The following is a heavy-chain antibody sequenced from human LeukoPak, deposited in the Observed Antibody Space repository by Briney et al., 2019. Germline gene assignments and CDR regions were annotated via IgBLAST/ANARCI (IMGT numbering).Heavy chain of an antibody. CDR2: IRSKANSYAT. CDR1: GFTFSGSA. D-gene: IGHD2-21*01. V-gene: IGHV3-73*01. J-gene: IGHJ3*02. CDR3: TVDRRVNAFDI. Sequence: PGGSLKLSCAASGFTFSGSAMHWVRQASGKGLEWVGRIRSKANSYATAYAASVKGRFTISRDDSKNTAYLQMNSLKTEDTAVYYCTVDRRVNAFDIRGQGTMVTVSS.